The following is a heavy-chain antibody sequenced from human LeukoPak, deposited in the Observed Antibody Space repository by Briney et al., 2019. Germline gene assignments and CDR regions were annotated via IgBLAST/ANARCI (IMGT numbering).Heavy chain of an antibody. CDR3: ARDQRFSWSPNYYYYGMDV. CDR1: GGCISSYY. CDR2: IYYSGST. D-gene: IGHD3-3*01. V-gene: IGHV4-59*01. Sequence: SETLSLTCTVSGGCISSYYWSWIRQPPGKGLEWIGYIYYSGSTNYNPSLKSRVTISVDTSKNQFSLKLSSVTAADTAVYYCARDQRFSWSPNYYYYGMDVWGQGTTVTVSS. J-gene: IGHJ6*02.